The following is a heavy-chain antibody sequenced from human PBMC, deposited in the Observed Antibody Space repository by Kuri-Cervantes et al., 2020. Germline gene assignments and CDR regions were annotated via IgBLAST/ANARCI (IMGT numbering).Heavy chain of an antibody. Sequence: GSLRLSCAVSGYSISSGYYWGWIRQPPGKGLEWIGSIYHSGSTYYNPPLKSRVTISVDTSKNQFSLKLSSVTAADTAVYYCARRHCSGGRCYSSYFDYWGQGTLVTVSS. J-gene: IGHJ4*02. CDR3: ARRHCSGGRCYSSYFDY. CDR2: IYHSGST. D-gene: IGHD2-15*01. V-gene: IGHV4-38-2*01. CDR1: GYSISSGYY.